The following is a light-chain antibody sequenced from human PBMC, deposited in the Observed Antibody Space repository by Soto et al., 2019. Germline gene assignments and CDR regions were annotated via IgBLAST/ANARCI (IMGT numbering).Light chain of an antibody. Sequence: DIQMTQSPSTLSASVGDRVTITCRASQSISSYLNWYQQKPGKAPKLLIYSASSLQNGAPSRFTGSGSGTDFTLTITSLQPDDTAIYYCQQARSFPLTFGGGTKV. CDR2: SAS. CDR3: QQARSFPLT. CDR1: QSISSY. V-gene: IGKV1-39*01. J-gene: IGKJ4*01.